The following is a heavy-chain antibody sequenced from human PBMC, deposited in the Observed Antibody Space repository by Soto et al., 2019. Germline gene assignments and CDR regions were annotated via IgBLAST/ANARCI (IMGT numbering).Heavy chain of an antibody. D-gene: IGHD3-22*01. CDR3: ARGAEDGEHYDSSGHYEGY. J-gene: IGHJ4*02. CDR2: IKQDGSEK. V-gene: IGHV3-7*01. CDR1: GFTFSSYW. Sequence: EVQLVESGGGLVQPGGSLRLSCAASGFTFSSYWMSWVRQAPGKGLEWVANIKQDGSEKYYVDSVKGRFTISRDNAKNSLYLQMNSLRAEDTAVYYCARGAEDGEHYDSSGHYEGYWGQGTLVTVSS.